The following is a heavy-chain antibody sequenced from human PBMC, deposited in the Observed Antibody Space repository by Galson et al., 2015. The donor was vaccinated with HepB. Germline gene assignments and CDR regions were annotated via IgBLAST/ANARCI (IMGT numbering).Heavy chain of an antibody. V-gene: IGHV4-4*02. Sequence: TLSLTCAVSGDSISSPTWWNWVRQPPGKGPEWIGEISHSGSTKYHPSLGSRVTISIDKSRNYFSLNLSSVTAADTAVYYCARHLGRPTFGIIQETNYFDPWGQGILITVSS. CDR2: ISHSGST. J-gene: IGHJ5*02. CDR3: ARHLGRPTFGIIQETNYFDP. D-gene: IGHD3-3*01. CDR1: GDSISSPTW.